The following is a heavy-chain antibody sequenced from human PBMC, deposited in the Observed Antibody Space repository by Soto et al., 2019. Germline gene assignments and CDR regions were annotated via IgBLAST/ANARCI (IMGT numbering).Heavy chain of an antibody. Sequence: EVQLLESGGGLVQPGGSLRLSCAASGFTFSSYAMSWVRQAPGKGLEWVSAISGSGGTYYADSVKGRFTISRDNSKNTLYLQMNSLRAEDTAVYYCAKGAFIVVVVAATNWFDPWGQGTLVTVSS. J-gene: IGHJ5*02. CDR3: AKGAFIVVVVAATNWFDP. D-gene: IGHD2-15*01. V-gene: IGHV3-23*01. CDR1: GFTFSSYA. CDR2: ISGSGGT.